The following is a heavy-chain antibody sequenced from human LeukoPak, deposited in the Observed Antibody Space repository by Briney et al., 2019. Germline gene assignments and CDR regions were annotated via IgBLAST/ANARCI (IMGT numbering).Heavy chain of an antibody. CDR3: ARGGKLYDSSGYYYD. J-gene: IGHJ4*02. V-gene: IGHV3-48*02. CDR2: ISTSSSTI. Sequence: GGSLRLSCAASGFTFSSYGMNWVRQAPGKGLEWISYISTSSSTIYYADSVKGRLTISRDNAKNSLYLQMNSPRDEDTAVYYCARGGKLYDSSGYYYDWGQGTLVTVSS. CDR1: GFTFSSYG. D-gene: IGHD3-22*01.